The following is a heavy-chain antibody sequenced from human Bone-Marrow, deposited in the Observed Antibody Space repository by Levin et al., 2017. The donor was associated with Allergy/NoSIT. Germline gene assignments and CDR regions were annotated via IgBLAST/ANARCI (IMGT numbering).Heavy chain of an antibody. D-gene: IGHD6-6*01. CDR2: ISSSSSYI. CDR1: GFTFSSYS. Sequence: LKISCAASGFTFSSYSMNWVRQAPGKGLEWVSSISSSSSYIYYADSVKGRFTISRDNAKNSLYLQMNSLRAEDTAVYYCASHIAAQTDYYYYGMDVWGQGTTVTVSS. V-gene: IGHV3-21*01. J-gene: IGHJ6*02. CDR3: ASHIAAQTDYYYYGMDV.